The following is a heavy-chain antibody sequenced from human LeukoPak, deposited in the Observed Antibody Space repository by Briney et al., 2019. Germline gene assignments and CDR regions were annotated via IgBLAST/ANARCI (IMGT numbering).Heavy chain of an antibody. D-gene: IGHD2-2*01. V-gene: IGHV3-30*07. CDR3: AKDPARGDGYFDY. CDR1: GFTFTDHS. Sequence: GRSLRLSCVASGFTFTDHSMHWVRQPPGKGLEWVAVASSDEMTTFYGDSVKGRFTISRDNSKNTLYLQMNSLRAEDTAVYYCAKDPARGDGYFDYWGQGTLVTVSS. CDR2: ASSDEMTT. J-gene: IGHJ4*02.